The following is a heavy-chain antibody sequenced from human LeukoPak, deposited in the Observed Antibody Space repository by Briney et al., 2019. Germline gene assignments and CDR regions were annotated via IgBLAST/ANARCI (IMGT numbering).Heavy chain of an antibody. Sequence: PSETLSLTCAVYGGSFSGYYWSWIRQPPGKGLEWIGEINHSGSTNYNPSLKSRVTISVDTSKNQFSLKLSPVTAADTAVYYCARGRRQYSGSFLIDYWGQGTLVTVSS. CDR1: GGSFSGYY. CDR3: ARGRRQYSGSFLIDY. J-gene: IGHJ4*02. CDR2: INHSGST. D-gene: IGHD1-26*01. V-gene: IGHV4-34*01.